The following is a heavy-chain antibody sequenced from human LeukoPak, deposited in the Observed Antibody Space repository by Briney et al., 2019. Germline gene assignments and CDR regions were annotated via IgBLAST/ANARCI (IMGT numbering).Heavy chain of an antibody. CDR3: ARQGYNTYRFDP. D-gene: IGHD1-14*01. CDR2: IYYGGST. V-gene: IGHV4-30-4*01. J-gene: IGHJ5*02. Sequence: SQTLSLTCTVSGGSISSGDYYWSWIRQPPGKGLEWIGYIYYGGSTYYNPSLKSRVTISVDTSKNQFSLKLSSVTAADTAVYYCARQGYNTYRFDPWGQGTLVTVSS. CDR1: GGSISSGDYY.